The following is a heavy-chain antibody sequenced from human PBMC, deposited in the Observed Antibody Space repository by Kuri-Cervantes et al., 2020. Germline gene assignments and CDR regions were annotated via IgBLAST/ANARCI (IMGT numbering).Heavy chain of an antibody. CDR3: ARESRWNYYFDY. D-gene: IGHD4-23*01. J-gene: IGHJ4*02. V-gene: IGHV3-30-3*01. CDR2: ISYDGSNK. CDR1: GFTFSSYA. Sequence: GESLKISCAASGFTFSSYAMHWVRQAPGKGLEWVAVISYDGSNKYYADSVKGRFTISRDNVKNSVHLQMNSLRAEDTAVYYCARESRWNYYFDYWGQGTLVTVSS.